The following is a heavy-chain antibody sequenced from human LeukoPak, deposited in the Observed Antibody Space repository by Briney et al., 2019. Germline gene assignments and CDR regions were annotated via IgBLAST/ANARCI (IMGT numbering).Heavy chain of an antibody. J-gene: IGHJ4*02. V-gene: IGHV1-18*01. CDR2: ISAYSGDT. CDR3: ASNTGSDASGYAY. CDR1: GYTFTKYG. Sequence: ASVKVSCKASGYTFTKYGITWVRQAPGQGLECMGWISAYSGDTNYEQMLQERVTVTMDTSTRTAYMELRTLRSDDSAVYYCASNTGSDASGYAYWGQGTLVTVSS. D-gene: IGHD5-12*01.